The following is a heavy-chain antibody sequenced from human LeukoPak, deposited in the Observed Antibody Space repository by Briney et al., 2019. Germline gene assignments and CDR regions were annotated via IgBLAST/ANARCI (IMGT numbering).Heavy chain of an antibody. D-gene: IGHD3-3*01. CDR2: ISYDGSNK. CDR1: GFTFSSYA. J-gene: IGHJ6*02. V-gene: IGHV3-30-3*01. CDR3: ASGAPEYYDFWSGYYRAHYGMDV. Sequence: GRSLRLSCAASGFTFSSYAMHWVRQAPGKGLEWVAVISYDGSNKYYADSVKGRFTISRDNSKNTLYLQMNSLRAEDTAVYYCASGAPEYYDFWSGYYRAHYGMDVWGQGTTVTVSS.